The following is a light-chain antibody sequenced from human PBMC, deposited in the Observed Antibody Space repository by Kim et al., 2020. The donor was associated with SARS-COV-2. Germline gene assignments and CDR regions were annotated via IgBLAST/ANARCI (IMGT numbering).Light chain of an antibody. CDR1: QGVSSY. V-gene: IGKV3-11*01. Sequence: SLSPGERATLPCRASQGVSSYLAWYQQKPGQAPRLLIYDASNRATGIPARFSGSGSGTDFTLTISSLEPEDFAVYYCQQRSNWPLTFGGGTKVDIK. J-gene: IGKJ4*01. CDR3: QQRSNWPLT. CDR2: DAS.